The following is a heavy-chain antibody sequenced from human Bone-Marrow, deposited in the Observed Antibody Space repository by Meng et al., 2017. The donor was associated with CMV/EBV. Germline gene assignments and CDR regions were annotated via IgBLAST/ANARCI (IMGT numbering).Heavy chain of an antibody. Sequence: GGSLRLSCVASGFTFSSYEFNWVRQAPGKGLEWLSHINHGGTNIYYADSVKGRFTISRDDAKSLLYLQMSSLRADDTAVYYCARELPASWEPFDDWGQGTLVTVSS. CDR3: ARELPASWEPFDD. D-gene: IGHD1-26*01. V-gene: IGHV3-48*03. CDR1: GFTFSSYE. CDR2: INHGGTNI. J-gene: IGHJ4*02.